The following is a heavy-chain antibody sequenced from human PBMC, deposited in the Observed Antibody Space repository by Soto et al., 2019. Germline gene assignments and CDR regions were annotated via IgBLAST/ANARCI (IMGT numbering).Heavy chain of an antibody. D-gene: IGHD6-19*01. V-gene: IGHV3-48*03. CDR3: AREYAEYSSVSDY. CDR2: ISSSGSTI. CDR1: GFTFSSYE. J-gene: IGHJ4*02. Sequence: GGSLRLSCAASGFTFSSYEMNWVRQAPGKGLEWVSYISSSGSTIYYAASVKGRFTISRGNAKNSLYLQMNSLRAEDTAVYYCAREYAEYSSVSDYWCQGPLVTVSS.